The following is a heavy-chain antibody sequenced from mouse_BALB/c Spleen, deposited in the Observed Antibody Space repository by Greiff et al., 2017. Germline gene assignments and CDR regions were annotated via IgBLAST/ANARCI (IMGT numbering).Heavy chain of an antibody. CDR3: TRDLDGAMDY. Sequence: EVMLVESGGGLVKPGGSLKLSCAASGFTFSSYTMSWVRQTPEKRLEWVATISSGGSYTYYPDSVKGRFTISRDNAKNTLYLQMSSLKSEDTAMYYCTRDLDGAMDYWGQGTSVTVSS. J-gene: IGHJ4*01. CDR2: ISSGGSYT. CDR1: GFTFSSYT. V-gene: IGHV5-6-4*01.